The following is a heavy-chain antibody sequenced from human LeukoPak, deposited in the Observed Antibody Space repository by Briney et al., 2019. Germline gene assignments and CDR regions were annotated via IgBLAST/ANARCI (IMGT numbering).Heavy chain of an antibody. D-gene: IGHD6-19*01. V-gene: IGHV5-51*01. CDR3: ARHGPHSSGSDY. Sequence: GESLKISCEGSGYRFPDFWIAWVRQMPGKGLEWMGIIYPGDSDTRYSPSFQGQVTISADKSISTTYLQWSSLKASDSAMYYCARHGPHSSGSDYWGQGTLVTVSS. J-gene: IGHJ4*02. CDR2: IYPGDSDT. CDR1: GYRFPDFW.